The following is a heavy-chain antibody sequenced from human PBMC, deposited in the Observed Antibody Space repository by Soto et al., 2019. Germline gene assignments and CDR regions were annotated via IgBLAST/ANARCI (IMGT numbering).Heavy chain of an antibody. Sequence: QVQLHESGPGLVRPSQTLSLTCNVSGGSISTADYYWSWIRQPPRKGLEWIGYIYYRGSTYYNPSLESRVAISIDASKNQFSLNLTSVTAADTAVYYCVSDYDSGGYIGYWGQGTLVTVSS. CDR3: VSDYDSGGYIGY. CDR2: IYYRGST. J-gene: IGHJ4*02. D-gene: IGHD3-22*01. CDR1: GGSISTADYY. V-gene: IGHV4-30-4*01.